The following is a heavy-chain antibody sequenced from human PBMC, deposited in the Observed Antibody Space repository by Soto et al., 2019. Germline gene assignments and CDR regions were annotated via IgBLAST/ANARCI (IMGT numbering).Heavy chain of an antibody. CDR3: ARDPSEHIVVVTAIPEGMDV. Sequence: PGGSLRLSCAASGFTFSSYAMHWVRQAPGKGLEWVAVISYDGSNKYYADSVKGRFTISRDNSKNTLYLQMNSLRAEDTAVYYCARDPSEHIVVVTAIPEGMDVWGQGTTVTVSS. D-gene: IGHD2-21*02. V-gene: IGHV3-30-3*01. CDR1: GFTFSSYA. J-gene: IGHJ6*02. CDR2: ISYDGSNK.